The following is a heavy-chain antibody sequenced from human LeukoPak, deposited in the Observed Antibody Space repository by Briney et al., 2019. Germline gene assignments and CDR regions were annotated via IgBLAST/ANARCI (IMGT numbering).Heavy chain of an antibody. CDR2: IYYSGST. J-gene: IGHJ6*03. CDR3: ARDGYTYYYMDV. Sequence: SETLSLTCTVSGGSISSYYWSWIRQPPGKGLEWIGYIYYSGSTNYNPSLKSRVTISVDKSKNQFSLKLSSVTAADTAVYYCARDGYTYYYMDVWGKGTTVTVSS. V-gene: IGHV4-59*12. D-gene: IGHD6-13*01. CDR1: GGSISSYY.